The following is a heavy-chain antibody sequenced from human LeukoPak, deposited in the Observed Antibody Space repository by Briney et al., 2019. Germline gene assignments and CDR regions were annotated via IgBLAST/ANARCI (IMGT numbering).Heavy chain of an antibody. J-gene: IGHJ1*01. D-gene: IGHD5-24*01. V-gene: IGHV4-39*01. CDR1: GGSISSSSYY. Sequence: PSETLSLTCTVSGGSISSSSYYWGWIRQPPGKGLEWIGSIYYSGSPYYNPSLKSRVTISVDTSKKQFSLKLSSVTAADTAVYYCATIGFQHWSQGTLVTVSS. CDR3: ATIGFQH. CDR2: IYYSGSP.